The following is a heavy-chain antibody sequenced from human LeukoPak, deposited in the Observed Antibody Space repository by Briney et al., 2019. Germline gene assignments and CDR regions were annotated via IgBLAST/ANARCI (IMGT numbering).Heavy chain of an antibody. CDR2: INHSGST. V-gene: IGHV4-34*01. Sequence: PSETLSLTCAVYGGSFSGYYWSWIRQPPGKGLEWIGEINHSGSTNYNPSLKSRVTISVDTSKNQFSLKLSSVTAADTAVYYCARDRGWTKHIVVVTARTNAFDIWGQGTMVTVSS. J-gene: IGHJ3*02. CDR1: GGSFSGYY. CDR3: ARDRGWTKHIVVVTARTNAFDI. D-gene: IGHD2-21*02.